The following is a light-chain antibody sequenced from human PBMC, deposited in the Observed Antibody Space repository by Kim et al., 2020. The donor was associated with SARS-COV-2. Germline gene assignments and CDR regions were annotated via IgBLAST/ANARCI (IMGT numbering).Light chain of an antibody. J-gene: IGKJ4*01. CDR2: LGS. Sequence: DIVMTQSPLSLPVTXGEPASISCRSSQSLLHSNGYNYLDWYLQKPGQSPQLLIYLGSNRASGVPDRFSGSGSGTDFTLKISRVEAEDVGVYYCMQALQTPATFGGGTKVDIK. CDR1: QSLLHSNGYNY. CDR3: MQALQTPAT. V-gene: IGKV2-28*01.